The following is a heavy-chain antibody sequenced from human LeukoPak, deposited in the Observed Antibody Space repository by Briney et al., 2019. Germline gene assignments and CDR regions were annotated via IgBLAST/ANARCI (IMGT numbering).Heavy chain of an antibody. CDR3: ARIPESMVRGVLGN. Sequence: GASVKVSCKASGYTFTSYDINWVRQATGQGLEWMGWMNPNSGNTGYAQKFQGRVTMTRNTSISTAYMELSSLRSEDTAVYYCARIPESMVRGVLGNWGQGTLVTVSS. D-gene: IGHD3-10*01. J-gene: IGHJ4*02. CDR2: MNPNSGNT. CDR1: GYTFTSYD. V-gene: IGHV1-8*01.